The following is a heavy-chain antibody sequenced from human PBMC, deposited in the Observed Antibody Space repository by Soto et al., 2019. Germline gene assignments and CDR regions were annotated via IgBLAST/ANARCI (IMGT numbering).Heavy chain of an antibody. V-gene: IGHV4-34*01. J-gene: IGHJ4*02. D-gene: IGHD6-6*01. CDR2: INHSGST. CDR3: ARVARDAQTNNDY. CDR1: GGSFSGYY. Sequence: SETLSLTCAVYGGSFSGYYWSWIRQPPGKGLEWIGEINHSGSTNYNPSLKSQVTLSVDTSKNQFSLKLSSVTAAYTAVYYCARVARDAQTNNDYWGQGTLVTVSS.